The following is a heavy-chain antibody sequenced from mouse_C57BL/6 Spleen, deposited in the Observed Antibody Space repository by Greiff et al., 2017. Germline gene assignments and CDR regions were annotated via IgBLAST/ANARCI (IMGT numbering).Heavy chain of an antibody. CDR1: GYTFTDYE. Sequence: VKLQESGAELVRPGASVTLSCKASGYTFTDYEMHWVKQTPVHGLEWIGAIDPETGGTAYNQKFKGKAILTADKSSSTAYMELRSLTSEDSAVYYCTRGTVVAPDYWGQGTTLTVSS. D-gene: IGHD1-1*01. CDR2: IDPETGGT. V-gene: IGHV1-15*01. J-gene: IGHJ2*01. CDR3: TRGTVVAPDY.